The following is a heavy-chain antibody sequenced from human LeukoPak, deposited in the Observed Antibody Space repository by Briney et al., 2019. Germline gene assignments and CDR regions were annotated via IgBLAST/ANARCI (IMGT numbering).Heavy chain of an antibody. CDR2: ISGSGGST. CDR1: GFTFSSYA. J-gene: IGHJ4*02. CDR3: AKNSPWGYDSGSYAFDY. D-gene: IGHD3-10*01. Sequence: GGSLRLSCAASGFTFSSYAMSWVRQAPGKGLEWVSGISGSGGSTYYTDSVKGRFTISRDNSKNTLYLQMNSLRAEDTAVYYCAKNSPWGYDSGSYAFDYWGQGTLVTVSS. V-gene: IGHV3-23*01.